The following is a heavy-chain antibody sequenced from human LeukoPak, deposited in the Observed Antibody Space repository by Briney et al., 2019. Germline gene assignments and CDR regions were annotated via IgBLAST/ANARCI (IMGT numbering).Heavy chain of an antibody. D-gene: IGHD6-13*01. J-gene: IGHJ4*02. CDR1: GYTFTGYH. CDR2: INPYSGDT. Sequence: ASVKVSCKASGYTFTGYHIHWVRQAPGQGLEWMGRINPYSGDTNFAQKFQGRVTMTRDTSTSTAYMELRSLRSDDTAVYYCARAYSSSWYYYWGQGTLVTVSS. V-gene: IGHV1-2*06. CDR3: ARAYSSSWYYY.